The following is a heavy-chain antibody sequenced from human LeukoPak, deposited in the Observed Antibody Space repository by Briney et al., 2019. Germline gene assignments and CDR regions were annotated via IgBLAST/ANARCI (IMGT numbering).Heavy chain of an antibody. J-gene: IGHJ4*02. CDR1: GFTFSSYA. Sequence: GGSLRLSCAASGFTFSSYAMNWVRQAPGKGLEWVSTISGNGSNTFYVDSVKGRFTISRDNSKNTLYLQMNNLRAEDTAIYYCAKDIAAAGTYFDYWGQGTLVTVPS. CDR2: ISGNGSNT. CDR3: AKDIAAAGTYFDY. V-gene: IGHV3-23*01. D-gene: IGHD6-13*01.